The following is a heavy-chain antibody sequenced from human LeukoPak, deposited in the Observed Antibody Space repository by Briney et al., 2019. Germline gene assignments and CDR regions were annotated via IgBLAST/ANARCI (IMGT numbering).Heavy chain of an antibody. CDR2: IYSDNT. J-gene: IGHJ4*02. D-gene: IGHD3-22*01. V-gene: IGHV3-53*01. CDR3: ARRAGSYSHPYDY. CDR1: GFTVSSNS. Sequence: GGSLRLSCTVSGFTVSSNSMSWVRQAPGKGLEWVSFIYSDNTHYSDSVKGRFTISRDNSKNTLYLQMNSLRAEDTAVYYCARRAGSYSHPYDYWGQGTLVTVSS.